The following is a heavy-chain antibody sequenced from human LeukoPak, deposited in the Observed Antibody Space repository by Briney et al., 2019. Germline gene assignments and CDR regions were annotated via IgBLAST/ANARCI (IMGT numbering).Heavy chain of an antibody. CDR2: IYDSGST. V-gene: IGHV4-59*01. CDR1: GGSISSYY. J-gene: IGHJ4*02. CDR3: ARLRSGYASD. D-gene: IGHD3-3*01. Sequence: SETLSLTCTVSGGSISSYYWSWIRQPPGKGLEWIGYIYDSGSTNYNPSLKSRVTISVDTSKNQFSLKLSSVTAADTAVYYCARLRSGYASDWGQGTLVTVSS.